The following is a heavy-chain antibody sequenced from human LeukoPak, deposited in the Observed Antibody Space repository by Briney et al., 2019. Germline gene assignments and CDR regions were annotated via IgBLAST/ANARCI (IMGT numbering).Heavy chain of an antibody. D-gene: IGHD1-26*01. V-gene: IGHV3-48*01. Sequence: GGALVLSCAASGFTFSRYSMNRGRQGPGEGGEWVSYISSSSSTIYYADSVKGRFTISRDNAKNSLYLQMNSLRAEDTAVYYCAREEVGATTVSWGQGTLVTVSS. CDR2: ISSSSSTI. CDR1: GFTFSRYS. CDR3: AREEVGATTVS. J-gene: IGHJ5*02.